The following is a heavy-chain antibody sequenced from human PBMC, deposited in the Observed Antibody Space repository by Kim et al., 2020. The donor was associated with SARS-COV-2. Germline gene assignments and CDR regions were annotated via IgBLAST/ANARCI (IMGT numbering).Heavy chain of an antibody. CDR2: IIPIFGTA. Sequence: SVKVSCKASGGTFSSYAISWVRQAPGQGLEWMGGIIPIFGTANYAQKFQGRVTITADESMRTAYMELSSLRSEDTAAYYCASGEFGICGGDCSSYYYYYGMDVWGQGTTVTVSS. CDR3: ASGEFGICGGDCSSYYYYYGMDV. J-gene: IGHJ6*02. D-gene: IGHD2-21*02. V-gene: IGHV1-69*13. CDR1: GGTFSSYA.